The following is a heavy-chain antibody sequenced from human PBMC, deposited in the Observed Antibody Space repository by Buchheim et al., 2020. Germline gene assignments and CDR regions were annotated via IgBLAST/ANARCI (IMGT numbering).Heavy chain of an antibody. D-gene: IGHD3-22*01. CDR2: ISGSGEST. Sequence: EVYLVESGGGLVQPGGSLRLSCAASGFTFSSYAMSWVRQAPGKGLEWVSGISGSGESTYYVDYVKGRFTISRDNSKNTLYMQMNSLRAEDTAVYYCAKQAFYDGSGSGDYWGQGTL. J-gene: IGHJ4*02. CDR1: GFTFSSYA. CDR3: AKQAFYDGSGSGDY. V-gene: IGHV3-23*04.